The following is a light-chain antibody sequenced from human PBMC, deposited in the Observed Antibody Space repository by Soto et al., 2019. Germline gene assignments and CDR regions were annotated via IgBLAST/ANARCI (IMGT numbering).Light chain of an antibody. CDR2: AAS. CDR1: QDVSRY. J-gene: IGKJ3*01. CDR3: QQLNSYVFA. V-gene: IGKV1-9*01. Sequence: DLPLTQSPSFLSASVGDRVTITCRASQDVSRYLAWYQQKPGKAPNLLIYAASTLRSGVPSRFSGSGSETEFTLTISSLQPEDFATYYCQQLNSYVFAFGPGTKVDIK.